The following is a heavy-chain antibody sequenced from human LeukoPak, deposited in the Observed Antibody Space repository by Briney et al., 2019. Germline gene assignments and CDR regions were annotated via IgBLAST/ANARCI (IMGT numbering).Heavy chain of an antibody. V-gene: IGHV1-18*01. D-gene: IGHD2-8*01. CDR1: GYTFTSYG. CDR3: ARDRALVLMAYAFDY. Sequence: ASVTVSCKASGYTFTSYGISWVRQAPGQGLEWMGWISAYNGNTNYAQKLQGRVTMTTDTSTSTAYMELRSLRSDDTAVYYCARDRALVLMAYAFDYWGQGTLVTVSS. J-gene: IGHJ4*02. CDR2: ISAYNGNT.